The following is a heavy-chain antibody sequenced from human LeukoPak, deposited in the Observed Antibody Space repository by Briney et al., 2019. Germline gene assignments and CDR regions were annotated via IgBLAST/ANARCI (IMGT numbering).Heavy chain of an antibody. V-gene: IGHV1-69*13. D-gene: IGHD3-9*01. CDR3: ARANYDIFTGYVNYYHYYYMDV. CDR2: INPIFDTP. Sequence: SVKVSCKASGGTFSSYSITWVRQAPGQGLEWMGGINPIFDTPNYAQKFQGRVTITADESTSTAYMELSSLRSEDTAVYYCARANYDIFTGYVNYYHYYYMDVWGKGTTVTVSS. J-gene: IGHJ6*03. CDR1: GGTFSSYS.